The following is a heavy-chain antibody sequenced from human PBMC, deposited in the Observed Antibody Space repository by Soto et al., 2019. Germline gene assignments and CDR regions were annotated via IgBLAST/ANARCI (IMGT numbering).Heavy chain of an antibody. Sequence: SETLSLTCTVSGGSISGYYWSWIRQPPGKGLEWIGYVYSSGSTSYNPSLKSRVTISVDTSKNQFSLKLTSVTAADTPVYYRARLQLGPNWFDPWGQGTLVTVSS. J-gene: IGHJ5*02. V-gene: IGHV4-59*08. CDR2: VYSSGST. CDR3: ARLQLGPNWFDP. D-gene: IGHD1-1*01. CDR1: GGSISGYY.